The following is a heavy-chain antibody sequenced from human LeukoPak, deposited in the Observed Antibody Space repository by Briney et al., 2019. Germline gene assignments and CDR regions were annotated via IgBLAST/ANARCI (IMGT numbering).Heavy chain of an antibody. CDR1: GYTFTGYY. CDR2: INPNSGGT. J-gene: IGHJ6*02. D-gene: IGHD1-1*01. Sequence: ASVKVSCKASGYTFTGYYMHWVRQAPGQGLEWMGRINPNSGGTNYAQKFQGRVTMTRDTSISTAYMELSRLRSDDTAVYYCAREWKPYYYGMDVWGQGTTVTVSS. V-gene: IGHV1-2*06. CDR3: AREWKPYYYGMDV.